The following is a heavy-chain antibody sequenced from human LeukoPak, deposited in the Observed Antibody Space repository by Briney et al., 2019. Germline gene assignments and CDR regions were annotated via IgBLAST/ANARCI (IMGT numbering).Heavy chain of an antibody. J-gene: IGHJ4*02. CDR2: ISYDGSNK. CDR1: GFTFSSYG. CDR3: AXDSRVVGAAKDYFDY. D-gene: IGHD2-15*01. Sequence: PGRSLRLSCAASGFTFSSYGMHWVRQAPGKGLEWVAVISYDGSNKYYAASVKGRFTISRDNSKNTLYLQMNSLRPEDTAVYYCAXDSRVVGAAKDYFDYWGQGTVVTVSS. V-gene: IGHV3-30*03.